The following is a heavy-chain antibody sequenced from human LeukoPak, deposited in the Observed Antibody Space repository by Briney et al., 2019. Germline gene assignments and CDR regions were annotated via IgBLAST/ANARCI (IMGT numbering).Heavy chain of an antibody. Sequence: GGSLRLSCAVAGITLSNYGMSWVRQAPGKGLEWVAGISGSGGGTNYADSVKGRFTISRDNPRNTLYLQMNSLRAEDTAVYYCAKGLGYGDYRSLFDYWGQGTLVTVSS. CDR2: ISGSGGGT. D-gene: IGHD4-17*01. CDR3: AKGLGYGDYRSLFDY. V-gene: IGHV3-23*01. CDR1: GITLSNYG. J-gene: IGHJ4*02.